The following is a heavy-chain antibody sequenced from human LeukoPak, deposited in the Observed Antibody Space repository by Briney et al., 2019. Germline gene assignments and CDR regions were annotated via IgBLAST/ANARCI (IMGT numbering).Heavy chain of an antibody. CDR2: IIPIFGTA. Sequence: ASVEVSCKASGGTFSSYAISWVRQAPGQGLEWMGGIIPIFGTANYAQKFQGRVTITADKSTSTAYMELSSLRSEDTAVYYCASSHYYDILTGPPAPFDYWGQGTLVTVSS. J-gene: IGHJ4*02. CDR3: ASSHYYDILTGPPAPFDY. V-gene: IGHV1-69*06. CDR1: GGTFSSYA. D-gene: IGHD3-9*01.